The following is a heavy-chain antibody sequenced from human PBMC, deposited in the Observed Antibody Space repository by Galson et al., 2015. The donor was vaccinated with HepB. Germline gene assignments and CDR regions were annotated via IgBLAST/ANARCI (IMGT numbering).Heavy chain of an antibody. Sequence: SLRLSCAASGFTFSDYYMSWIRQAPGKGLEWVSYISSSSSYTNYADSVKGRFTISRDNAKNSLYLQMNSLRAEDTAVYYCARHQGDVDYGDYGAFDYWGQGTLVTVSS. CDR1: GFTFSDYY. D-gene: IGHD4-17*01. CDR2: ISSSSSYT. CDR3: ARHQGDVDYGDYGAFDY. V-gene: IGHV3-11*06. J-gene: IGHJ4*02.